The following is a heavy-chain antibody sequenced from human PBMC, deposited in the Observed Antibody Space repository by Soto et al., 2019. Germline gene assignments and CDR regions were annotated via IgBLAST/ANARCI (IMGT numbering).Heavy chain of an antibody. V-gene: IGHV4-39*01. CDR2: IYYSGST. J-gene: IGHJ5*02. CDR1: GGSISSSSYY. D-gene: IGHD6-13*01. CDR3: ARRLAAAGEGWFDP. Sequence: SETLSLTCTVSGGSISSSSYYWGWIRQPPGKGLEWIGSIYYSGSTYYNPSLKSRVTISVDTSKNQFSLKLSSVTAADTAVYYCARRLAAAGEGWFDPWGQGTLVTVSS.